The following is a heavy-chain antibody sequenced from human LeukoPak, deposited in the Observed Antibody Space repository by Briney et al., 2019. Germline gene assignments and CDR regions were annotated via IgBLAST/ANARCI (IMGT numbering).Heavy chain of an antibody. D-gene: IGHD5-18*01. CDR1: GFTSTTYW. J-gene: IGHJ6*02. CDR2: INSDGSIT. CDR3: ARDAVDTANAV. Sequence: GGSLRLSCAASGFTSTTYWMHWVRHAPGKGLVWVSHINSDGSITSYADSVKGRFTISRDNAKNTLYLQMNSLRAEDTAVYYCARDAVDTANAVWGQGTTVTVSS. V-gene: IGHV3-74*01.